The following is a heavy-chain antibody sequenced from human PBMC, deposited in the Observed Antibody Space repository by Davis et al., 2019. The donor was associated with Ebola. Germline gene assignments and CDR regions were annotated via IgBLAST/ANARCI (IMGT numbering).Heavy chain of an antibody. J-gene: IGHJ4*02. Sequence: GSLRLSCTVSGGSISSSSYYWSWIRQPPGKGLEWIGEINHSGSTNYNPSLKSRVTISVDTSKNQFSLKLSSVTAADTAVYYCARVRAVAGDLDFDYWGQGTLVTVSS. V-gene: IGHV4-39*07. CDR3: ARVRAVAGDLDFDY. D-gene: IGHD6-19*01. CDR1: GGSISSSSYY. CDR2: INHSGST.